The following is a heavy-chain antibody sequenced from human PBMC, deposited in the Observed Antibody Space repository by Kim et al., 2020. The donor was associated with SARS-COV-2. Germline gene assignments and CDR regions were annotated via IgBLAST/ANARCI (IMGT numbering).Heavy chain of an antibody. D-gene: IGHD3-22*01. CDR3: ARDPPPYYDSSGYYFSEYFQH. J-gene: IGHJ1*01. Sequence: GGSLRLSCAASGFTFSSYEMNWVRQAPGKGLEWVSYISSSGSTIYYADSVKGRFTISRDNAKNSLYLQMNSLRAEDTAVYYCARDPPPYYDSSGYYFSEYFQHWGQGTLVTVSS. CDR2: ISSSGSTI. CDR1: GFTFSSYE. V-gene: IGHV3-48*03.